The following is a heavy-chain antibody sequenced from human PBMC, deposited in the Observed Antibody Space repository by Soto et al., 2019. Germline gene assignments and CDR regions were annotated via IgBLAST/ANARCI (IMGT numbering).Heavy chain of an antibody. Sequence: PGGSLRLSCAASGFTVSSNYMSWVRQAPGKGLEWVSVIYSGGSTYYADSVKGRFTIPRDNSKNTLYLQMNSLRAEDTAVYYCARDWSGYSSGWPSSYYYGMDVWGQGTTVTVSS. CDR3: ARDWSGYSSGWPSSYYYGMDV. CDR2: IYSGGST. D-gene: IGHD6-19*01. V-gene: IGHV3-53*01. CDR1: GFTVSSNY. J-gene: IGHJ6*02.